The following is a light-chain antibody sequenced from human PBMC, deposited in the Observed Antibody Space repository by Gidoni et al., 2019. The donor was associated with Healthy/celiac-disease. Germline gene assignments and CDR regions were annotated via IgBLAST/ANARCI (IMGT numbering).Light chain of an antibody. CDR1: ALPKKY. J-gene: IGLJ3*02. CDR3: LSADSSGTWV. Sequence: SYELTQPPSVSVSLGQMARITCSGEALPKKYAYWYQQKPGQFPVLVIYKDSERPSGIPERFSGSSSGTIVTLTISGVQAADEADYYCLSADSSGTWVFGGGTKLTVL. V-gene: IGLV3-16*01. CDR2: KDS.